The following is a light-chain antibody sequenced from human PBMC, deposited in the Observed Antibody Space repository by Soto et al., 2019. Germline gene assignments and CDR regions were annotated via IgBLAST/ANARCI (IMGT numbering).Light chain of an antibody. J-gene: IGKJ1*01. CDR2: DAS. CDR3: QQYGSPPWT. V-gene: IGKV3-20*01. Sequence: EIVLAQSAGTLSLSPGERATLSCRASQSVNSNYFAWYQQKPGQAPRLLIYDASTRATGIPDRFTGSGSGTDFTLTISRLEPEDFAVYYCQQYGSPPWTFGQGTKVEIK. CDR1: QSVNSNY.